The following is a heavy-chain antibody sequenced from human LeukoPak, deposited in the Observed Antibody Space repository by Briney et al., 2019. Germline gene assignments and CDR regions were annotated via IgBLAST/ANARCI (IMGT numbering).Heavy chain of an antibody. CDR2: ISYDGSNK. CDR1: GFTFSSYA. J-gene: IGHJ6*03. V-gene: IGHV3-30*04. CDR3: ARDRIAAAGYYYMDV. Sequence: GGSLRLSCAASGFTFSSYAMHWVRQAPGKGLEWVAVISYDGSNKYYADSVKGRFTISRDNSKNTLYLQMNSLRAEDTAVYYCARDRIAAAGYYYMDVWGKGTTVTVSS. D-gene: IGHD6-13*01.